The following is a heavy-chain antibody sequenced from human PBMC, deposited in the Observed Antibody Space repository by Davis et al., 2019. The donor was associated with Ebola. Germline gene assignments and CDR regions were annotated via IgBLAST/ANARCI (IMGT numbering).Heavy chain of an antibody. V-gene: IGHV1-2*02. CDR3: AREAYDSSASDAFDI. Sequence: ASVKVSCKASGYTFTGYYMHWVRQAPGQGLEWMGWINPKSGGTNYAQKFQGRVTMTRDTPITTAYMELSRVRSDDTAVYYCAREAYDSSASDAFDIWGQGTMVTVSS. CDR1: GYTFTGYY. D-gene: IGHD3-22*01. CDR2: INPKSGGT. J-gene: IGHJ3*02.